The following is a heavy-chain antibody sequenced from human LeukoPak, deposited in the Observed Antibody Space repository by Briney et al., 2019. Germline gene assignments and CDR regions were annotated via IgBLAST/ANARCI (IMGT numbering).Heavy chain of an antibody. CDR2: IYYSGST. J-gene: IGHJ5*02. V-gene: IGHV4-59*01. Sequence: SETLSLTCTVSGGAISSYYWSWIRQPPGKGLEWIGYIYYSGSTNYNPSLKSRVTISVDTSKNQFSLKLNSVSAADTAVYYCARLTVPLRFDPWGQGTLVTVSS. D-gene: IGHD2-2*01. CDR1: GGAISSYY. CDR3: ARLTVPLRFDP.